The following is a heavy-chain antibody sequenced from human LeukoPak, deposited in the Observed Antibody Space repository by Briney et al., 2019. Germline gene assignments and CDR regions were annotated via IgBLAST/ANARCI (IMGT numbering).Heavy chain of an antibody. D-gene: IGHD3-3*01. CDR2: IYDSGST. V-gene: IGHV4-61*08. CDR1: GGSICSGGYY. Sequence: SETLSLTCTVSGGSICSGGYYWSWIRQAPGKGLEWIGYIYDSGSTNYNPSLKSRVTISVDTSKNQFSLKLSSVTAADTAVYYCARLGGITIFGVVIPEMFDPWGQGTLVTVSS. CDR3: ARLGGITIFGVVIPEMFDP. J-gene: IGHJ5*02.